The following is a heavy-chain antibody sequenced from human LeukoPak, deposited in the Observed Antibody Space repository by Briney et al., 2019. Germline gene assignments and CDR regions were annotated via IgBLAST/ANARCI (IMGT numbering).Heavy chain of an antibody. V-gene: IGHV4-4*07. Sequence: SETLSLTCPVSGGSISSFYSSWIRHPAGKGRGWIGRIYTSGSTNYNPSLTSRVIMAVDTSKNQFSLKLSSASAADTAVYYCARGFGFVDMWGEGTVL. CDR3: ARGFGFVDM. CDR2: IYTSGST. D-gene: IGHD3-16*01. J-gene: IGHJ3*02. CDR1: GGSISSFY.